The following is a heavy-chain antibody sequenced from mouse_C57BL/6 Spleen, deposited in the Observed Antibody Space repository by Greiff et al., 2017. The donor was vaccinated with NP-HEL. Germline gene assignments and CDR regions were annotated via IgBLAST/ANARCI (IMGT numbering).Heavy chain of an antibody. V-gene: IGHV5-9*01. D-gene: IGHD3-1*01. CDR2: ISGGGGNT. J-gene: IGHJ1*03. CDR1: GFTFSSYT. CDR3: ARPPSGNWYFDV. Sequence: EVKVVEPGGGLVKPGGSLKLSCAAPGFTFSSYTMSWVRQTPEKRLEWVATISGGGGNTYYPDSVKGRFTISRDNAKNTLYLQMSSLRSEDTALYYCARPPSGNWYFDVWGTGTTVTVSS.